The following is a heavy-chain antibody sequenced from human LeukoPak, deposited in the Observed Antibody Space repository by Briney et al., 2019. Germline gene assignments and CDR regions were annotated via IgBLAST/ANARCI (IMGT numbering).Heavy chain of an antibody. J-gene: IGHJ4*02. CDR1: GFTFSSYS. Sequence: GGSLRLSCAASGFTFSSYSMNWVRQAPGKGLEWVSSISSSSSYIYYADSVKGRFTISRDNAKNSLYLQMNSLRAEDTAVYYCATEGVGAALDDWGQGTLVTVSS. CDR2: ISSSSSYI. V-gene: IGHV3-21*01. CDR3: ATEGVGAALDD. D-gene: IGHD1-26*01.